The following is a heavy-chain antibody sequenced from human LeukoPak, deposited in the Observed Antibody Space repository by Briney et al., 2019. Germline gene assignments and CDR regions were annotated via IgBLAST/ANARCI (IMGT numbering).Heavy chain of an antibody. J-gene: IGHJ5*02. CDR3: ARGPSRDGYKRYWFDP. CDR1: GASFNSDDQY. Sequence: PSQTLSLTCTVSGASFNSDDQYWRWIRQPPGKGLEWIGYIYYSGSTNYNPSLKSRVTISVDTSKNQFSLKLSSVTAADTAVYYCARGPSRDGYKRYWFDPWGQGTLGTVSS. D-gene: IGHD5-24*01. V-gene: IGHV4-61*08. CDR2: IYYSGST.